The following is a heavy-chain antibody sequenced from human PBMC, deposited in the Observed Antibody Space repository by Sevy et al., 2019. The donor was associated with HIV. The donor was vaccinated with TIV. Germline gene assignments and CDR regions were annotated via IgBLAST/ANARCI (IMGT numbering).Heavy chain of an antibody. J-gene: IGHJ6*03. Sequence: GGSLRLSCAASGFTVSSNYMSWVRQAPGKGLEWVSVIYSGGSTYYADSVKGRFTISRDNSKNTLYLQMNSLRAEDTAVYYCARSPSPLLPGTYYYYYMDVWGKGTTVTVSS. D-gene: IGHD2-15*01. CDR3: ARSPSPLLPGTYYYYYMDV. CDR1: GFTVSSNY. CDR2: IYSGGST. V-gene: IGHV3-53*01.